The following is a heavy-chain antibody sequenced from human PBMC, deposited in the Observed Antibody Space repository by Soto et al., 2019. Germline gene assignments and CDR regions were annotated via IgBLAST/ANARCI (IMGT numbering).Heavy chain of an antibody. Sequence: PSETLSLTCAFYGGSFSGYYWSCIRQPPGKGLEWIGEINHSGSTNYNPSLKSRVTISVDTSKNQFSLKLSSVTAADTAVYYCARSGMIRSFRYWGQGTLVTVSS. J-gene: IGHJ4*02. CDR1: GGSFSGYY. CDR2: INHSGST. D-gene: IGHD3-22*01. V-gene: IGHV4-34*01. CDR3: ARSGMIRSFRY.